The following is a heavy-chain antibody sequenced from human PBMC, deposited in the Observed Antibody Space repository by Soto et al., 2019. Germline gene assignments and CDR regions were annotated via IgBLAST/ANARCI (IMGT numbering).Heavy chain of an antibody. D-gene: IGHD4-17*01. V-gene: IGHV1-24*01. J-gene: IGHJ6*03. CDR2: FDPEDGET. Sequence: ASVKVSCKVSGYTLTELSMHWVRQAPGKGLEWMGGFDPEDGETIYAQKFQGRVTMTEDTSTDTAYMKLSSLRSEDTAVYYCATAGTTVSGIYYYYYYMDVWGKGTTVTVSS. CDR1: GYTLTELS. CDR3: ATAGTTVSGIYYYYYYMDV.